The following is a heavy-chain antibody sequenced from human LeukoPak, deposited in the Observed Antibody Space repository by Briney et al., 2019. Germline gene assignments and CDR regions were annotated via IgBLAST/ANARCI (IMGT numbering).Heavy chain of an antibody. Sequence: GGSLRLSCAASGFTFSSYAMSRVRQAPGKGLEWVSAISGSGGSTYYADSVKGRFTISRDNSKNTLYLQMNSLRAEDTAVYYCAKVTSSSWYLNWYFDLWGRGTLVTVSS. CDR3: AKVTSSSWYLNWYFDL. D-gene: IGHD6-13*01. CDR1: GFTFSSYA. V-gene: IGHV3-23*01. CDR2: ISGSGGST. J-gene: IGHJ2*01.